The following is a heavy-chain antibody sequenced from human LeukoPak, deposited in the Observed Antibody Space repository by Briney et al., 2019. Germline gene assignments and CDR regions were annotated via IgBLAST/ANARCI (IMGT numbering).Heavy chain of an antibody. D-gene: IGHD3-22*01. CDR1: GASISSYY. J-gene: IGHJ3*02. CDR3: ARDGERTYYYDSSGYRDAFDI. Sequence: PSETLSLTCTVSGASISSYYWSWLRQPPGKGLEWIAYIYYTGSTNYNPSLKSRVTISVDPSKNQFSLRLSSVTAADTAVYYCARDGERTYYYDSSGYRDAFDIWGQGTMVTVSS. CDR2: IYYTGST. V-gene: IGHV4-59*01.